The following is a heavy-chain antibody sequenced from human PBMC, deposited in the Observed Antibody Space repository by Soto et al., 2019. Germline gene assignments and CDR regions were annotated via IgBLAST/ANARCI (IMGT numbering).Heavy chain of an antibody. V-gene: IGHV3-33*01. CDR2: IWYDGSNK. CDR3: ARGMSSGWYSDLLVLPFFDY. CDR1: GFTFSSYG. D-gene: IGHD6-19*01. Sequence: GGSLRLSCAASGFTFSSYGMHWVRQAPGKGLEWVAVIWYDGSNKYYADSVKGRFTISRDNSNNTLYLQMNSLRAEDTAVYYCARGMSSGWYSDLLVLPFFDYWGQGTLVTVSS. J-gene: IGHJ4*02.